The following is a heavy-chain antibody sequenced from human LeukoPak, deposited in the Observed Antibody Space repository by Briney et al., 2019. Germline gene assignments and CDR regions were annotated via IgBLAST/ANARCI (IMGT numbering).Heavy chain of an antibody. V-gene: IGHV4-59*01. Sequence: TSSETLSLTCTVSGGSISSYYWSWIRQPPGKGLEWIGYIYYSGSTNYNPSLKSRVTISVDTSKNQFSLKLSSVTAADTAVYFCARHCSGGSCSSGDCYYYGMDVWGQGTTVTVSS. CDR1: GGSISSYY. CDR3: ARHCSGGSCSSGDCYYYGMDV. CDR2: IYYSGST. J-gene: IGHJ6*02. D-gene: IGHD2-15*01.